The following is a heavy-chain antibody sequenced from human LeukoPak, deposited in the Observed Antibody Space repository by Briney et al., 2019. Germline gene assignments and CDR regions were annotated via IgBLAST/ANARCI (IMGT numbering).Heavy chain of an antibody. D-gene: IGHD2-2*01. J-gene: IGHJ4*02. Sequence: SETLSLTCTVSGYSIGSGYYWGWIRQPPGKGLEWIGSIYHSGSTYYNPSLKSRVTISVDTSKNQFSLKLSSVTAADTAVYYCARGIVVVPAAISAFVYWGQGTLVTVSS. CDR2: IYHSGST. V-gene: IGHV4-38-2*02. CDR3: ARGIVVVPAAISAFVY. CDR1: GYSIGSGYY.